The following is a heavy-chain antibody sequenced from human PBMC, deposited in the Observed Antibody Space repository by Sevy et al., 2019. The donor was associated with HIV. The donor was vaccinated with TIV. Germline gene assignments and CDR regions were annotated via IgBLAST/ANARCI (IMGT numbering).Heavy chain of an antibody. CDR3: ARDHEKDGDLGDYYYYAMDV. J-gene: IGHJ6*02. CDR2: IDGDGSAI. Sequence: GGSLRLSCAASGFTFSDYYMSWIRQAPGNGLEWLSYIDGDGSAIYYADSVKGRFTISRDNAKNSLYLQMNSLRAEDTALYYCARDHEKDGDLGDYYYYAMDVLGQGTSVTVSS. V-gene: IGHV3-11*01. D-gene: IGHD4-17*01. CDR1: GFTFSDYY.